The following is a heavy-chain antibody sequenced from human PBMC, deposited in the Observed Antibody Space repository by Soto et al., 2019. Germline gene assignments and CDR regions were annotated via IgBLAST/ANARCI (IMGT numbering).Heavy chain of an antibody. V-gene: IGHV3-21*01. CDR1: GFTFSSYS. CDR2: ISSSSSYI. CDR3: ARDHLWSGSCYGY. Sequence: GGSLRLSCAASGFTFSSYSMNWVRQAPGKGLEWVSSISSSSSYIYYADSVKGRFTISRDNAKNSLYLQMNSLRAEDTAVYYCARDHLWSGSCYGYWGQGTLVTVSS. J-gene: IGHJ4*02. D-gene: IGHD1-26*01.